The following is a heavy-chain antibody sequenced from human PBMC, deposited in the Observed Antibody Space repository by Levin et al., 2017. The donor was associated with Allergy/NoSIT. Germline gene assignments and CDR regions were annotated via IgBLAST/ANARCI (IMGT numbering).Heavy chain of an antibody. CDR1: GFTFSSYS. D-gene: IGHD3-3*01. V-gene: IGHV3-21*01. CDR2: ISSSSSYI. Sequence: GGSLRLSCAASGFTFSSYSMNWVRQAPGKGLEWVSSISSSSSYIYYADSVKGRFTISRDNAKNSLYLQMNSLRAEDTAVYYCARFAIFGVVIMGDGMDVWGQGTTVTVSS. J-gene: IGHJ6*02. CDR3: ARFAIFGVVIMGDGMDV.